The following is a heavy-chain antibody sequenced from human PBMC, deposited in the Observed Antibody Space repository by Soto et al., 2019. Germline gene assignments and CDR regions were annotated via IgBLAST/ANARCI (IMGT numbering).Heavy chain of an antibody. CDR1: GYTFTSYD. Sequence: ASVKVSCKASGYTFTSYDINWVRQATGQGLEWMGWMNPNSGNTGYAQKFQGRVTMTRNTSISTAYMELSSLRSEDTAVYYCARWKQLVRGGWFDPWGQGTLVTVSS. V-gene: IGHV1-8*01. J-gene: IGHJ5*02. CDR3: ARWKQLVRGGWFDP. CDR2: MNPNSGNT. D-gene: IGHD6-13*01.